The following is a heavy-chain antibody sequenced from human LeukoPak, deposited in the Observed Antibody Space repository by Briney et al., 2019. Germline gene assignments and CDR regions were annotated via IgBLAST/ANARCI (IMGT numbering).Heavy chain of an antibody. CDR1: GYTFTSYY. CDR2: INPSGGST. J-gene: IGHJ4*02. V-gene: IGHV1-46*01. D-gene: IGHD3-10*01. CDR3: ARELSNLPHMVRGVIGY. Sequence: GASVKVSCKASGYTFTSYYMHWVRQAPGQGLEWMGIINPSGGSTSYAQKFQGRVTMTRDTSTSTVYMELSSLRPEDTAVYYCARELSNLPHMVRGVIGYWGQGTLVTVSS.